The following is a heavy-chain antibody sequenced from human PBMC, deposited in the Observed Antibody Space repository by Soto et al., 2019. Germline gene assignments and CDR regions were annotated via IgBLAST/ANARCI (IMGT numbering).Heavy chain of an antibody. D-gene: IGHD1-20*01. CDR3: ARGITGTTNGYFDY. V-gene: IGHV4-34*01. J-gene: IGHJ4*02. CDR1: GGSFSGYY. CDR2: INHSGST. Sequence: SETLSLTCAVYGGSFSGYYWSWIRQPPGKGLEWIGEINHSGSTNYNPSLKSRVTISVDTSKNQFSLKLSSVTAADTAVYYCARGITGTTNGYFDYWGQGTLVTVSS.